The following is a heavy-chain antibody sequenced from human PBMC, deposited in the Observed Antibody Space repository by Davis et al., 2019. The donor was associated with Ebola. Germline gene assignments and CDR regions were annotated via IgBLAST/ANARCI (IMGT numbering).Heavy chain of an antibody. J-gene: IGHJ6*02. CDR2: IIPILGIA. Sequence: SVKVSCKASGGTFSSYAIGWVRQAPGQGLEWMGRIIPILGIANYAQKFQGRVTITADKSTSTAYMELSSLRSEDTAVYYCARDDGGNSYYYYGMDVWGQGTTVTVSS. CDR3: ARDDGGNSYYYYGMDV. V-gene: IGHV1-69*04. CDR1: GGTFSSYA. D-gene: IGHD4-23*01.